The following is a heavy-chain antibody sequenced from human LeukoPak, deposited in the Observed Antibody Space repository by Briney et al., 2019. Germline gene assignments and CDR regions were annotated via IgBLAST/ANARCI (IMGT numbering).Heavy chain of an antibody. J-gene: IGHJ4*02. CDR2: ISGSGITT. D-gene: IGHD6-19*01. V-gene: IGHV3-23*01. CDR1: GFTFSSYA. Sequence: GGSLRLSCAASGFTFSSYAMSWVRHAPGKGLEWVSAISGSGITTYYADSVKGRFTISRDNSKNTLYLQMNSLRAEDTAVYYCAKGRAGIDYWGQGTLVIASS. CDR3: AKGRAGIDY.